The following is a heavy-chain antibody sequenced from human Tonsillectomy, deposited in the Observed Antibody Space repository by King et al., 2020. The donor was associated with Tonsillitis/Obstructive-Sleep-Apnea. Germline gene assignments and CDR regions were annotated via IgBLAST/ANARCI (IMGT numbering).Heavy chain of an antibody. CDR3: ARDPILEWPGDYYYYMDV. CDR1: GFTFSSYA. V-gene: IGHV3-30*01. Sequence: QLLQSGGGVVQPGRSLRLSCAASGFTFSSYAMHWVRQAPGKGLEWVAVISYDGSNKYYADSVKGRFTISRDNSKNTLYLQMNSLRAEDTAVYYCARDPILEWPGDYYYYMDVWGKGTTVTVSS. D-gene: IGHD3-3*01. J-gene: IGHJ6*03. CDR2: ISYDGSNK.